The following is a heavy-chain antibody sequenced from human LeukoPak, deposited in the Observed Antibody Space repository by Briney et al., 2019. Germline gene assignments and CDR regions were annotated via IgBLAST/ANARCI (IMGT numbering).Heavy chain of an antibody. CDR1: GFTFDDYA. D-gene: IGHD6-19*01. Sequence: GGSLRLSCAASGFTFDDYAMHWVRQAPGEGLEWVSGISWNRGTIAYADSVKGRFTISRDNAKNSLSLQMNILRAEDTALYYCAKDGRGSGWYSGNWFDPWGQGTLVTVSS. J-gene: IGHJ5*02. CDR2: ISWNRGTI. V-gene: IGHV3-9*01. CDR3: AKDGRGSGWYSGNWFDP.